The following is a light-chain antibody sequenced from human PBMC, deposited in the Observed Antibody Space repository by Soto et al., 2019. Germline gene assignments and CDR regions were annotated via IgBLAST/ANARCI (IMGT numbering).Light chain of an antibody. CDR1: QTVSSY. V-gene: IGKV1-9*01. Sequence: DIRLTQSPSFLSASVGDRVTITCRASQTVSSYLVWYQQKPGKAPKVLITDASTLQSGVPSRFSDSGFGTEFTLTIRGLQPEDVATYYCQQLNNFVTFGPGTKVNI. CDR2: DAS. J-gene: IGKJ3*01. CDR3: QQLNNFVT.